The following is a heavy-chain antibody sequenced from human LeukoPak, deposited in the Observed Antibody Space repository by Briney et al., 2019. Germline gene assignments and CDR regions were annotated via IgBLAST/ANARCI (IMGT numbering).Heavy chain of an antibody. D-gene: IGHD2-2*01. Sequence: PGGSLRLSCAASGFTFSSYWMSWVRQAPGKGLEWVANIKQDGREKYYVDSVKGRFTISRDNAKNTLYLQMNSLRAEDTAVYYCARDGPPAGAGDFDYWGQGTPVTVSS. CDR1: GFTFSSYW. J-gene: IGHJ4*02. V-gene: IGHV3-7*01. CDR2: IKQDGREK. CDR3: ARDGPPAGAGDFDY.